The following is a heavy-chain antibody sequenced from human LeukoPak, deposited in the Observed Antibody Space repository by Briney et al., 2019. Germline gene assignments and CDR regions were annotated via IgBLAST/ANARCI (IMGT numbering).Heavy chain of an antibody. V-gene: IGHV1-69*01. J-gene: IGHJ4*02. Sequence: ASVKVSCKASGGTFSSYAISWVRQAPGQGLEWMGGIIPIFGTANYAQKFQGRVTITADESTSTAYMELSSLRSEDTAVYYCARSIAYGDFGVVPYYFDYWGQGTLVTVSS. CDR1: GGTFSSYA. CDR2: IIPIFGTA. CDR3: ARSIAYGDFGVVPYYFDY. D-gene: IGHD3-3*01.